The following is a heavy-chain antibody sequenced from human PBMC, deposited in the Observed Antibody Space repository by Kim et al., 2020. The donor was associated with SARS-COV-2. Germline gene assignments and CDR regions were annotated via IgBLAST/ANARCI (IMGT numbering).Heavy chain of an antibody. CDR2: INHSGST. CDR3: ARGGSAAGVRYYYYYGMDV. Sequence: SETLSLTCAVYGGSFSGYYWSWIRQPPGKGLEWIGEINHSGSTNYNPSLKSRVTISVDTSKNQFSLKLSSVTAADTAVYYCARGGSAAGVRYYYYYGMDVWGQGTTVTVSS. D-gene: IGHD6-13*01. V-gene: IGHV4-34*01. CDR1: GGSFSGYY. J-gene: IGHJ6*02.